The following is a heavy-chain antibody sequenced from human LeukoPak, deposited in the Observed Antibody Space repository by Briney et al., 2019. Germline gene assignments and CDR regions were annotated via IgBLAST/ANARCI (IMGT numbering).Heavy chain of an antibody. CDR1: GYTFATTV. J-gene: IGHJ4*02. V-gene: IGHV1-18*01. Sequence: ASVKVSCKASGYTFATTVVTWLRQAPGHGLEWMGWMSAYGGTTKFAPTFPDRVTLTTDTSTYTAHMERRSLRSDGTAVYYLARAGHRSPFDLWGQGTQVIVSS. CDR3: ARAGHRSPFDL. CDR2: MSAYGGTT.